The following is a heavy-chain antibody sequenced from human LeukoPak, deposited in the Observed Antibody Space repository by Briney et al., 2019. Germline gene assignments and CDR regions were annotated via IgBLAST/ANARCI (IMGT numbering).Heavy chain of an antibody. J-gene: IGHJ4*02. V-gene: IGHV3-74*01. CDR2: INSDGSST. CDR3: ARSGYYYDSSDLIDY. D-gene: IGHD3-22*01. CDR1: GFTFSSYW. Sequence: GGSLRLSCAASGFTFSSYWMHWVRQAPGKGLVWVSRINSDGSSTSYADSVKGRFTVSRDNAKNTLYLQMNSLRTEDTAVYHCARSGYYYDSSDLIDYWGQGTLVTVSS.